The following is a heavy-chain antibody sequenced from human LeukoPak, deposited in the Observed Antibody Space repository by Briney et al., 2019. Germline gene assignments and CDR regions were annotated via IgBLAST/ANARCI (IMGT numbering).Heavy chain of an antibody. J-gene: IGHJ4*02. D-gene: IGHD6-19*01. Sequence: SSETLSLTRTLSGGSISSYYRSWIWHPPRKGLEWIGRIYAIGRTNYNPSLKSRVTMSVDTSKKHFSLKLSSVTAADTAFYYCARHRSSSGLYYFDYWGQGTLVTVSS. V-gene: IGHV4-4*07. CDR3: ARHRSSSGLYYFDY. CDR1: GGSISSYY. CDR2: IYAIGRT.